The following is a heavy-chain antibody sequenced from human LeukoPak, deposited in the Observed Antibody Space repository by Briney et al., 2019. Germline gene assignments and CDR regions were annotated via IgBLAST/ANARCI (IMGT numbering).Heavy chain of an antibody. D-gene: IGHD3-10*01. Sequence: GGSLRLSCAASGFTFSSYSTNWVRQAPGKGLEWVSYISSSSSTIYYADSVKGRFTISRDNAKNSLYLQMNSLRAEDTAVYYCAREVSGFGELSPNNWFDPWGQGTLVTVSS. CDR3: AREVSGFGELSPNNWFDP. CDR1: GFTFSSYS. V-gene: IGHV3-48*01. J-gene: IGHJ5*02. CDR2: ISSSSSTI.